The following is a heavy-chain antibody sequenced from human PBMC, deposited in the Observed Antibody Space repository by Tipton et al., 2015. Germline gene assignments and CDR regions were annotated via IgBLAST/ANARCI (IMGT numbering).Heavy chain of an antibody. CDR2: LSGTSGNTK. V-gene: IGHV3-23*01. Sequence: SLRLSCAASGFTFSHYAMNWVRQAPGKGLEWVSGLSGTSGNTKFYADSVKGRFTISRDSSKSMVYLQMDSLRAEDTAVYYCAKERDNYDFWTFDPWGQGTLVIVSS. CDR1: GFTFSHYA. D-gene: IGHD3-3*01. CDR3: AKERDNYDFWTFDP. J-gene: IGHJ5*02.